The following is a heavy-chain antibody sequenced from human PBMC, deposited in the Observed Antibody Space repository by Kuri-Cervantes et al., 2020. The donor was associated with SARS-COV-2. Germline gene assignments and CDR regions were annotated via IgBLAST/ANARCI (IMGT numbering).Heavy chain of an antibody. CDR1: GGSISSSSYY. CDR2: IYYSGST. J-gene: IGHJ4*02. Sequence: SETLSLTCTVSGGSISSSSYYWGWIRQPPGKGLEWIGSIYYSGSTYYNPSLKSRVTISVDTSKNQFSLKLGSVTAAYTAVYYCARRGAVAGTVPFFDYWGQGTLVTVSS. CDR3: ARRGAVAGTVPFFDY. V-gene: IGHV4-39*01. D-gene: IGHD6-19*01.